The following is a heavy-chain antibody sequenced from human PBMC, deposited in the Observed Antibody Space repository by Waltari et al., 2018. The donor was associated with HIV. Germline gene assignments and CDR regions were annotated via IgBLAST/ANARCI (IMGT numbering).Heavy chain of an antibody. CDR3: ARSSWHDY. J-gene: IGHJ4*02. D-gene: IGHD6-13*01. V-gene: IGHV3-7*01. CDR2: IKQDGSER. Sequence: EVQLVESGGGVVRPGGSLRLYGAAAGFTVSTYWMNWVRQAPGKGLEWVAKIKQDGSERHYVDSVNGRFTISRDNSKNSLYLQMNSLRAEDTAVYYCARSSWHDYWGQGTLVTVSS. CDR1: GFTVSTYW.